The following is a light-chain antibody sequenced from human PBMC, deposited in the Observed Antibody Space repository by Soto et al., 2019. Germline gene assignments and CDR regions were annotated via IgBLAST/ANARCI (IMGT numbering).Light chain of an antibody. CDR2: DTS. CDR1: TGAVTSNHH. Sequence: QAVVTQEPSLTASPGGTVALTCGSNTGAVTSNHHPYWFQQKAGQAPRTLIYDTSNKHSWTPARFSGSLLGDKAALTLSGAQSEDEAQYYCLLSYNAARVFGGGTKVTVL. CDR3: LLSYNAARV. J-gene: IGLJ2*01. V-gene: IGLV7-46*01.